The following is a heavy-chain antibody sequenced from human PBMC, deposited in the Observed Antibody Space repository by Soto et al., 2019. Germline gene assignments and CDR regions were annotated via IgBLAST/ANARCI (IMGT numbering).Heavy chain of an antibody. CDR2: IYYSGST. V-gene: IGHV4-30-4*01. CDR3: ARVEQQLVDFDY. J-gene: IGHJ4*02. CDR1: GGSISSGDYY. Sequence: SETLSLTCTVSGGSISSGDYYWSWIRQPPGKGLEWIGYIYYSGSTYYNPSLKSRVTISVDTSKNQFSLKLSSVTAADTAVYYGARVEQQLVDFDYWGQGTLVTVSS. D-gene: IGHD6-13*01.